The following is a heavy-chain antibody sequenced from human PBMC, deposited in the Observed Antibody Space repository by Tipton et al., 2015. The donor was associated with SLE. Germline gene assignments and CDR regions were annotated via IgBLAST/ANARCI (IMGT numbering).Heavy chain of an antibody. V-gene: IGHV4-31*03. Sequence: TLSLTCTVSGASINNNDYLWTWVRQHPGKGLEWIGYIYDTGSSSYNPSLRSRLTMSVDTSENQFSLRLNSVTAADTAVYYCARISDFDYWSGRSGWFDPWGQGIQVTVSS. CDR3: ARISDFDYWSGRSGWFDP. CDR1: GASINNNDYL. J-gene: IGHJ5*02. CDR2: IYDTGSS. D-gene: IGHD3-3*01.